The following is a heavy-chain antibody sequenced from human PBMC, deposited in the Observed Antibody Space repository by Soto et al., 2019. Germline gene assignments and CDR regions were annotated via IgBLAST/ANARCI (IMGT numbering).Heavy chain of an antibody. J-gene: IGHJ4*02. V-gene: IGHV4-34*01. Sequence: SSETLSLTCAVYGGSFSGYYWTWIRQPPGTGLEWIWEINLCGSTNYNPSLKSRVTILVDTSKNQFSLKLTSVTAADTAVYYCARDKITGLFDYWGQGTLVTVSS. CDR3: ARDKITGLFDY. D-gene: IGHD2-8*02. CDR1: GGSFSGYY. CDR2: INLCGST.